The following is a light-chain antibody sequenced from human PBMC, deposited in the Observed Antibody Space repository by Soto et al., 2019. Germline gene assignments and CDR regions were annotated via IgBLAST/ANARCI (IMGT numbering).Light chain of an antibody. CDR2: RVS. CDR3: QHYNDYSRV. Sequence: DIQMTQSPSTLSASIGDTVTITCRTSQSVDTWLAWYQHKAGKAPKLLIYRVSSLATGVPSRFSGSGSGTAFTLTITSLQPDDFATYYCQHYNDYSRVFGQGTQVEIK. J-gene: IGKJ1*01. V-gene: IGKV1-5*03. CDR1: QSVDTW.